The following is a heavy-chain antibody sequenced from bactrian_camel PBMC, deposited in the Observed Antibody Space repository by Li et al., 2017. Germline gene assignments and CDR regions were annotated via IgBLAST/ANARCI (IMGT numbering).Heavy chain of an antibody. D-gene: IGHD1*01. CDR2: IDLGDSRR. CDR1: GLPASGNC. J-gene: IGHJ4*01. CDR3: AACKGCAGRLCLGNEYW. Sequence: HVQLVESGGGSVEAGGSLRPTCAASGLPASGNCVAWFRQAPGKEREGVAFIDLGDSRRGYADSVKGRFTISQDNAKKTTYLQTNSLKPEDTAMYYCAACKGCAGRLCLGNEYWWGQGTQVTVS. V-gene: IGHV3S26*01.